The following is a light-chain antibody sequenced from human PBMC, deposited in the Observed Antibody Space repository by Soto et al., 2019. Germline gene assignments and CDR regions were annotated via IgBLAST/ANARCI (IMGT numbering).Light chain of an antibody. CDR2: GES. CDR3: QKYNRWPRT. J-gene: IGKJ1*01. V-gene: IGKV3-15*01. Sequence: DILMTQSPSTLSLSPGDSATLSCRASQSISSDVAWYQQKTGQAPRLLIYGESTTDTGIPDRFSGSGSGTELNLTISRLQSEDFAVYNCQKYNRWPRTCGQGTKVDIK. CDR1: QSISSD.